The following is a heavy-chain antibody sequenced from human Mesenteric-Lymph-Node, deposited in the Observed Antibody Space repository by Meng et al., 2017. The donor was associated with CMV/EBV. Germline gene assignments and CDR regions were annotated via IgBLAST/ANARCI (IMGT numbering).Heavy chain of an antibody. D-gene: IGHD6-13*01. CDR2: IIPILGIA. CDR1: GGTFSSYT. CDR3: AGGIAAAGSRWFDP. V-gene: IGHV1-69*02. Sequence: QVQLGQSGPEVKKPGSSVKFSSKASGGTFSSYTISWVRQAPGQGLEWMGRIIPILGIANYAQKFQGRVTITADKSTSTAYMELSSLRSEDTAVYYCAGGIAAAGSRWFDPWGQGTLVTVSS. J-gene: IGHJ5*02.